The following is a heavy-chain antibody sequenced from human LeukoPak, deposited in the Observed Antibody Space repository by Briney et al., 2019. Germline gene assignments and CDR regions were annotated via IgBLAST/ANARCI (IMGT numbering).Heavy chain of an antibody. CDR1: GFTFSVSW. V-gene: IGHV3-7*01. D-gene: IGHD1-1*01. CDR3: ARGGTTFER. CDR2: IKYDGNEK. Sequence: GGSLRLSCAASGFTFSVSWMSWVRQVPGKGLEWVANIKYDGNEKYYVDSVKGRFTISRDNAKNSLYLQMNSLRAEDTAVYYCARGGTTFERWGQGTLVTVSS. J-gene: IGHJ4*02.